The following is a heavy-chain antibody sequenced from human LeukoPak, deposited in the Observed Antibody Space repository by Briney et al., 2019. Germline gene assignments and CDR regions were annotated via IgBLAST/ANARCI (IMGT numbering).Heavy chain of an antibody. D-gene: IGHD6-19*01. V-gene: IGHV1-24*01. J-gene: IGHJ4*02. Sequence: ASVKASCEVSGYTLTELSMHWARQAPGKGLEWMGGFDPEDGETIYAQKFQGRVTMTEDTSTDTAYMELSSLRSEDTAVYYCATGSSGWPYSNFDYWGQGTLVTVSS. CDR1: GYTLTELS. CDR3: ATGSSGWPYSNFDY. CDR2: FDPEDGET.